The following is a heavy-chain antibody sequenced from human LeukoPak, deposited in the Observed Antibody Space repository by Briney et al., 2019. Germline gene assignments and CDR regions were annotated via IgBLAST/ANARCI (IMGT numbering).Heavy chain of an antibody. CDR3: ARDCGGDCYSGSDYYYGMDV. V-gene: IGHV3-66*02. D-gene: IGHD2-21*02. CDR1: GFTVSSNY. CDR2: IYSGGST. Sequence: GGSLRLSCAASGFTVSSNYMSWVRQAPGKGLEWVSVIYSGGSTYYADSVEGRFTISRDNSKNTLYLQMNSLRAEDTAVYYCARDCGGDCYSGSDYYYGMDVWGQGTTVTVSS. J-gene: IGHJ6*02.